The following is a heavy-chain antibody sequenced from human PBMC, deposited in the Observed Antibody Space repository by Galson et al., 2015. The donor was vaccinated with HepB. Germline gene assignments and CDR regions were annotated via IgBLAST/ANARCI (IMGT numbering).Heavy chain of an antibody. V-gene: IGHV3-33*01. CDR1: GFTFSSYG. CDR3: ARASIAVAGLDY. D-gene: IGHD6-19*01. CDR2: IWYDGSNK. Sequence: SLRLSCAASGFTFSSYGMHWVRQAPGKGLEWVAVIWYDGSNKYYADSVKGRFTISRDNSKNTLYLQMNSLRAEDTAVYYCARASIAVAGLDYWGQGTLVTVSS. J-gene: IGHJ4*02.